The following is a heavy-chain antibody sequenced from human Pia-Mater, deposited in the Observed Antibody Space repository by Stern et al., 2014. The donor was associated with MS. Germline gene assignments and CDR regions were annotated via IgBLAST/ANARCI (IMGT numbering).Heavy chain of an antibody. J-gene: IGHJ5*02. Sequence: QLQLQESGPGLVKPSETLSLTCTVSGGSISSSSYYWGWIRQPPGKGLEWIGSIYYSGSTYYNPSLKSRVTISVDTAKNPFSLKLSSVTAADTAVYYCARHYYYDSSWFDPWGQGTLVTVSS. V-gene: IGHV4-39*01. CDR1: GGSISSSSYY. CDR2: IYYSGST. D-gene: IGHD3-22*01. CDR3: ARHYYYDSSWFDP.